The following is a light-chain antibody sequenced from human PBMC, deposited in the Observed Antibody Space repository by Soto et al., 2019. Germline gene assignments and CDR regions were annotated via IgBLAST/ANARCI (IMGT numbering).Light chain of an antibody. Sequence: EIVLTQSPATLSLSPGERATLSCEASQTISSSQLVWYQQKPDLAPRLLIYDVSSRATGIPDRFSGSGSGTDFTLTISRVTPEDFAVYYCHQYTASPLTFGGGTKVEIK. CDR1: QTISSSQ. V-gene: IGKV3D-20*01. J-gene: IGKJ4*01. CDR3: HQYTASPLT. CDR2: DVS.